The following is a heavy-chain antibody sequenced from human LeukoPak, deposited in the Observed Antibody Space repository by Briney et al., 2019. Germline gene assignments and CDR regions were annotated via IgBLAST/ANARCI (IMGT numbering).Heavy chain of an antibody. J-gene: IGHJ5*02. Sequence: GGSLRLSCAASGFTFSNYWMSWVRQAPGRGLEWVANIKQDGSETYYVDSVKGRFTISRDNAKNSLYLQMSSLRAEDTAVYYCARETAVNWFDPWGQGTLVTVSS. CDR2: IKQDGSET. V-gene: IGHV3-7*01. CDR1: GFTFSNYW. CDR3: ARETAVNWFDP.